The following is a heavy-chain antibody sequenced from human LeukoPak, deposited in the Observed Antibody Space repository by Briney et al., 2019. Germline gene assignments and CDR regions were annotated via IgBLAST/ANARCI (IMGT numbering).Heavy chain of an antibody. Sequence: GESLKISCKGSGYSFTTYWIGWVRQMPGKGLEWMAIISPGDSDTRYSPTLQGQVTISVDKSTSTAYLQWSSLRASDTAMYFCARRRYSYGYDDYWGQGTQVTVSP. CDR3: ARRRYSYGYDDY. CDR1: GYSFTTYW. V-gene: IGHV5-51*01. CDR2: ISPGDSDT. J-gene: IGHJ4*02. D-gene: IGHD5-18*01.